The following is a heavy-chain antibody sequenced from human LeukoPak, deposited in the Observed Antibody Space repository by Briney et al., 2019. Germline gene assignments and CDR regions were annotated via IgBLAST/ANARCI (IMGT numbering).Heavy chain of an antibody. J-gene: IGHJ4*02. V-gene: IGHV4-30-2*01. CDR1: GGSISSSNYY. CDR3: ARVMIVGAITEGPLDY. D-gene: IGHD1-26*01. CDR2: IYHSGST. Sequence: KASETLSLTCTVSGGSISSSNYYWSWIRQPPGKGLEWIGHIYHSGSTYYNPSLKSRVTISVDRSKIQFSLNLSSVTAADTAVYYCARVMIVGAITEGPLDYWGQGTLVTVSS.